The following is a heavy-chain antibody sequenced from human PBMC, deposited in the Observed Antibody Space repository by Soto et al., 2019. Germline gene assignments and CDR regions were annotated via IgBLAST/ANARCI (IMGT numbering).Heavy chain of an antibody. D-gene: IGHD2-15*01. CDR3: ARSLGITHCSGGSCYRPRWFAP. CDR1: GYTFTSYA. V-gene: IGHV1-3*01. Sequence: QVQLVQSGAEVKKPGASVKVSCKASGYTFTSYAMHWVRQAPGQRLEWMGWINAGNGNTKYSQKFQGRVTITRDTSAGTAYMELSSLRSEDTALYYCARSLGITHCSGGSCYRPRWFAPWGQGTLVTVSS. CDR2: INAGNGNT. J-gene: IGHJ5*02.